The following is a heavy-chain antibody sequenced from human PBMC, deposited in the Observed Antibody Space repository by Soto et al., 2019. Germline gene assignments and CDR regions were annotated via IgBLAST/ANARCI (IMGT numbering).Heavy chain of an antibody. CDR2: IYRTGST. V-gene: IGHV4-4*02. Sequence: PSETLSLTCAVSGGSFTSNNWWTWVRQPPGQGLEWIGEIYRTGSTNYNPSLKSRVTISLDKSENQFSLKVTSLTAADTAVYYCGSRDPGTSVDYWGEGTLATVSS. J-gene: IGHJ4*02. D-gene: IGHD1-7*01. CDR3: GSRDPGTSVDY. CDR1: GGSFTSNNW.